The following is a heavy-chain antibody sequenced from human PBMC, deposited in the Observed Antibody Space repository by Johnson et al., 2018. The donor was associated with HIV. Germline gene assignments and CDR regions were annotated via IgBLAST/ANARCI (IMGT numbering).Heavy chain of an antibody. CDR1: GFTFDDYG. J-gene: IGHJ3*02. CDR2: VNWNGDTI. CDR3: ARENSSGYHDAFDI. V-gene: IGHV3-20*04. D-gene: IGHD3-22*01. Sequence: VLLLESGGGVVRPGGSLRLSCAASGFTFDDYGMSWVRQAPGKGLEWVSGVNWNGDTIYYADSVKGRFTISRDNAKSSLYLQMNSLRVGDTAGYYCARENSSGYHDAFDIWGQGTLVTVSS.